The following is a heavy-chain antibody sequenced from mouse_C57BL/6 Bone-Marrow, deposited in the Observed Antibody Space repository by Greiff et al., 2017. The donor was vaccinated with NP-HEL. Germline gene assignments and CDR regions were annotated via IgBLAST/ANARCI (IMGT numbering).Heavy chain of an antibody. J-gene: IGHJ1*03. V-gene: IGHV1-15*01. CDR3: TRNHYDYGYFDV. CDR2: IDPETGGT. CDR1: GYTFTDYE. Sequence: VKLMESGAELVRPGASVTLSCKASGYTFTDYEMHWVKQTPVHGLEWIGAIDPETGGTAYNQKFKGKAILTADKSSSTAYMELRSLTSEDSAVYYCTRNHYDYGYFDVWGTGTTVTVSS. D-gene: IGHD2-4*01.